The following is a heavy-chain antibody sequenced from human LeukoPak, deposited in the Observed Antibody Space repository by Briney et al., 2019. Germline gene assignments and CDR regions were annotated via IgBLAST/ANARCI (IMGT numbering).Heavy chain of an antibody. CDR3: AHMHSSGWYLAPPDY. V-gene: IGHV3-30*02. CDR2: IRYDGSNK. CDR1: GFTFSSYG. J-gene: IGHJ4*02. D-gene: IGHD6-19*01. Sequence: PGGSLRLSCAASGFTFSSYGMHWARQAPGKGLEWVAFIRYDGSNKYYADSVKGRFTISRDNSKNTLYLQMNSLRAEDTAVYYCAHMHSSGWYLAPPDYWGQGTLVTVSS.